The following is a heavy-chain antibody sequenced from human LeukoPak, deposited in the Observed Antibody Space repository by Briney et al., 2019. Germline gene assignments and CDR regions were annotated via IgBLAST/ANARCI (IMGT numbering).Heavy chain of an antibody. CDR3: ASGGYSYGYTRLYYFDY. D-gene: IGHD5-18*01. J-gene: IGHJ4*02. Sequence: SETLSLTCTVSGGSISSYYWSWIRQPPGKGLEWIGYIYYSGSTNYNPSLKSRVTISVDTSKNQFSLKLSSVTAADTAVYYCASGGYSYGYTRLYYFDYWGQGTLVTVSS. V-gene: IGHV4-59*08. CDR1: GGSISSYY. CDR2: IYYSGST.